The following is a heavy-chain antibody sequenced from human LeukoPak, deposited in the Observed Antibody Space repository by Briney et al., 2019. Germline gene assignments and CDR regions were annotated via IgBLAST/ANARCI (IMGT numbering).Heavy chain of an antibody. CDR3: ARAGDTAMPFDYYYGMDV. D-gene: IGHD5-18*01. CDR2: TYYRSKWYN. CDR1: GGSVSSNSAA. Sequence: SQTLSLTCAISGGSVSSNSAAWNWIRQSPSRGLEWLGRTYYRSKWYNDYAVSVKSRITINPDTSKNQFSLQLNSVTPEDTAVYYCARAGDTAMPFDYYYGMDVWGQGTTVTVSS. V-gene: IGHV6-1*01. J-gene: IGHJ6*02.